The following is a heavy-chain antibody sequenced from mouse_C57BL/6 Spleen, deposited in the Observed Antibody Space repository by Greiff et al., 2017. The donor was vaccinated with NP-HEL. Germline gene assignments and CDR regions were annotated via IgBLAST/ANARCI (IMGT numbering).Heavy chain of an antibody. CDR2: IDPNSGGT. J-gene: IGHJ4*01. Sequence: QVQLQQPGAELVKPGASVKLSCKASGYTFTSYWMPWVKQRPGRGLEWIGRIDPNSGGTKYNEKFKSKATLTVDKPSSTAYMQLSSLTSEDSAVYYCARERLAYDYDEGTMDYWGQGTSVTVSS. CDR3: ARERLAYDYDEGTMDY. V-gene: IGHV1-72*01. D-gene: IGHD2-4*01. CDR1: GYTFTSYW.